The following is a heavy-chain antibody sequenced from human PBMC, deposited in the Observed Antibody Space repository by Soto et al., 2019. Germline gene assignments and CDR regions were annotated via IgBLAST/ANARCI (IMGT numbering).Heavy chain of an antibody. V-gene: IGHV2-70*12. CDR2: IDWDDDK. D-gene: IGHD6-13*01. J-gene: IGHJ4*01. Sequence: VSGPTLVNPTQTLTLTCTFSGFSLNTRGMRVSWIRQPPGKALEWLALIDWDDDKYYSTSLKTRLTISKDTSENQVVLTMTNMDPVDTATYFCAWSSSSSWYYFDSWGHGALVTVSS. CDR1: GFSLNTRGMR. CDR3: AWSSSSSWYYFDS.